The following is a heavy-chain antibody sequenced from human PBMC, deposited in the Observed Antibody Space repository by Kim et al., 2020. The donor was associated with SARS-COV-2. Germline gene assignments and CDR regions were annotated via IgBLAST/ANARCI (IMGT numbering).Heavy chain of an antibody. D-gene: IGHD3-3*01. J-gene: IGHJ4*02. CDR2: ISGSGGST. CDR1: GFTFSSYA. V-gene: IGHV3-23*01. Sequence: GGSLRLSCAASGFTFSSYAMSWVRQAPGKGLEWVSAISGSGGSTYYADSVKGRFTISRDNSKNTLYLQMNSLRAEDTAVYYCAKAPKYYDFWSGYLGGYFDYWGQGTLVTVSS. CDR3: AKAPKYYDFWSGYLGGYFDY.